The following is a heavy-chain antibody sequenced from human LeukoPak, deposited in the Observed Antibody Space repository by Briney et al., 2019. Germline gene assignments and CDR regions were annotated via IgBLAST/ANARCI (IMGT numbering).Heavy chain of an antibody. Sequence: GESLMISCKGSGYTFTTYWIGWVRQMPGKGLEWMGIIYAGDSDTRYSPSFQGQVTFSADKSISPAYLQWSSLKASDTGMYYCARGGTMVRGGIYYFHYWLQATLVSVSS. D-gene: IGHD3-10*01. CDR1: GYTFTTYW. V-gene: IGHV5-51*01. CDR3: ARGGTMVRGGIYYFHY. J-gene: IGHJ4*02. CDR2: IYAGDSDT.